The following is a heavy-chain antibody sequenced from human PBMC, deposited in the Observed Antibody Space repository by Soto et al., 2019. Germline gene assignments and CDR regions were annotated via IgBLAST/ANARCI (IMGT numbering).Heavy chain of an antibody. J-gene: IGHJ4*01. V-gene: IGHV4-59*08. CDR2: IYYGGTT. D-gene: IGHD4-17*01. CDR1: GGSFSGYY. CDR3: ARLGEYYQSLAP. Sequence: SETLSLTCAVYGGSFSGYYWSWFRQPPGKGLEWVGYIYYGGTTSYNPSLKSRVTISLETSKSQLSLRLASVTAADTAVYYCARLGEYYQSLAPRGPGMLVPVSS.